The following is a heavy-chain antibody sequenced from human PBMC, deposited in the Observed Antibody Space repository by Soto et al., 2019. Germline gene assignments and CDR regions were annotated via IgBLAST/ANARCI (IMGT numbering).Heavy chain of an antibody. CDR1: GFTLSSYR. D-gene: IGHD4-17*01. CDR2: ISSSSSYI. CDR3: ARVHYGDYSY. J-gene: IGHJ4*02. Sequence: GGSLRLSCAASGFTLSSYRMNWVRQAPGKGLEWVSSISSSSSYIYYADSVKGRFTISRDNAKNSLYLQMNSLRAEDTAVYYCARVHYGDYSYWGQGTLVTVSS. V-gene: IGHV3-21*01.